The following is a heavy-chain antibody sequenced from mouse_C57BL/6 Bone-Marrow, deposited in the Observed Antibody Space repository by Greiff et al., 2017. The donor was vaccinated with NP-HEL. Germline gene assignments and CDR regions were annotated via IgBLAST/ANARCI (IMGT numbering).Heavy chain of an antibody. CDR2: IDPEDGDT. CDR1: GFNIKDYY. D-gene: IGHD1-1*01. Sequence: VQLQQSGAELVRPGASVKLSCTASGFNIKDYYMHWVKQRPEQGLEWIGRIDPEDGDTEYAPKFQGKATMTADTSSNKAYLQLSSLTSEDTAVYYCTRYYYGSTFAYWGQGTLVTVSA. J-gene: IGHJ3*01. CDR3: TRYYYGSTFAY. V-gene: IGHV14-1*01.